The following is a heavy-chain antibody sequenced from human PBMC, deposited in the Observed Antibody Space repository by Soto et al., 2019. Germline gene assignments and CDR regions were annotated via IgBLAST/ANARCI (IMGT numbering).Heavy chain of an antibody. CDR2: ISLSGST. Sequence: PSETLSLTCDVSGGSLSGFYWSWVRQTTGKGLEWIAEISLSGSTNYNPSLKSRVTVSLDTSKNQFSLKLTSMTAADTAMYYCARMRAAGTFDYWGQGTLVTVSS. J-gene: IGHJ4*02. CDR3: ARMRAAGTFDY. D-gene: IGHD6-13*01. V-gene: IGHV4-34*01. CDR1: GGSLSGFY.